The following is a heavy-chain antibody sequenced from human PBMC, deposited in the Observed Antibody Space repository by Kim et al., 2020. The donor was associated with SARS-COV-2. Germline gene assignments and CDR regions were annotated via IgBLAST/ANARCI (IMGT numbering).Heavy chain of an antibody. Sequence: ASVKVSCKVSGYTLTELSMHWVRQAPGKGLEWMGGFDPEDGETIYAQKFQGRVTMTEDTSTDTAYMELSSLRSEDTAVYYCATWGDGGYSGYDREWFDPWGQGTLVTVSS. CDR3: ATWGDGGYSGYDREWFDP. V-gene: IGHV1-24*01. J-gene: IGHJ5*02. CDR1: GYTLTELS. CDR2: FDPEDGET. D-gene: IGHD5-12*01.